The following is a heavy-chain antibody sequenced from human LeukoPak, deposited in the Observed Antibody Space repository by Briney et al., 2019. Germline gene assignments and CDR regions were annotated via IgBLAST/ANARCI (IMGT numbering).Heavy chain of an antibody. Sequence: PSETLSLTCAVYGGSFSGYYWSWIRQPPGKGLEWIGYIYYSGSTNYNPSLKSRVTISVDTSKYQFSLKLSSVTAADTAVYYCARDFAFDIWGQGTMVTVSS. J-gene: IGHJ3*02. CDR2: IYYSGST. CDR1: GGSFSGYY. V-gene: IGHV4-59*01. CDR3: ARDFAFDI.